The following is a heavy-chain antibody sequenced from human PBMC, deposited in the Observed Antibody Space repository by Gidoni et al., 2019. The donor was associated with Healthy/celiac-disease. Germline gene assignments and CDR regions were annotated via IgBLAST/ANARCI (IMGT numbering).Heavy chain of an antibody. CDR2: IYYSGST. CDR1: GGSISSSNYY. J-gene: IGHJ4*02. CDR3: ARDGNSFDY. V-gene: IGHV4-39*02. D-gene: IGHD2-15*01. Sequence: QLQLQESGPGLVKPSEPLSLPCTVAGGSISSSNYYWGWIRQPPGKGLEWIGSIYYSGSTYYNPTLKSRVTMSVDTSKNQFSLKLSSVTAADTAVYYCARDGNSFDYWGQGTLVTVSS.